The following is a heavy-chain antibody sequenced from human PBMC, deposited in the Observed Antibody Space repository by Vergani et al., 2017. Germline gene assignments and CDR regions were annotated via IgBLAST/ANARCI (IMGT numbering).Heavy chain of an antibody. Sequence: QVQLQESGPGLVKPSETLSLTCTVSGGSISSYYWSWIRQPPGKGLEWIGYIYYSGSTNYNPSLQSRVTISVDTSKNQFSLKLSSVTAADTAVYYCARRSVNYYYYXMDVWGKGTTVTVSS. V-gene: IGHV4-59*01. CDR1: GGSISSYY. CDR3: ARRSVNYYYYXMDV. D-gene: IGHD4-23*01. J-gene: IGHJ6*03. CDR2: IYYSGST.